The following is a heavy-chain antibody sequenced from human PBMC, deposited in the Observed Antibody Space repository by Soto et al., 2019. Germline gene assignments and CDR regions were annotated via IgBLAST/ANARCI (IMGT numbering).Heavy chain of an antibody. CDR3: ARTSWFGELSFDY. Sequence: LTCSVSGGSISSGDNYWSWIRQPPGKGLECIGYILNSGRAHYTPSLRSRLAISVDTSRNQFSLKLSSVTAADTAVYYCARTSWFGELSFDYWGLGTLVTVSS. J-gene: IGHJ4*02. V-gene: IGHV4-30-4*01. CDR1: GGSISSGDNY. CDR2: ILNSGRA. D-gene: IGHD3-10*01.